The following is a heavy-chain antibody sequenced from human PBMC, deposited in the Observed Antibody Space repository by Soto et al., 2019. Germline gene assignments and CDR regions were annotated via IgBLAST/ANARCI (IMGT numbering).Heavy chain of an antibody. D-gene: IGHD4-17*01. CDR2: ISGSAEST. CDR3: AKIKGMTTLTTYYYGMDV. CDR1: GFSFSNYA. J-gene: IGHJ6*02. Sequence: EVQLLESGGGLVQPGGSLRLSCAASGFSFSNYAMNWVRQVPGKGLEWVSTISGSAESTYYADSVKGRFTISRDNSKNTLYLQMKSLRVEDTAVYYCAKIKGMTTLTTYYYGMDVWGQGTTVTVSS. V-gene: IGHV3-23*01.